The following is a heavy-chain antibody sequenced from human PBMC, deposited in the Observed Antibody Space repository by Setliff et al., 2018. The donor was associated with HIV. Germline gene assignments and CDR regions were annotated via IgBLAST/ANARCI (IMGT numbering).Heavy chain of an antibody. CDR3: ARDHRNCGGD. V-gene: IGHV1-69*05. CDR1: GGTFSSYA. CDR2: IIPIFGTA. J-gene: IGHJ4*02. D-gene: IGHD2-21*01. Sequence: RASVKVSCKASGGTFSSYAISWVRQAPGQGLEWMGGIIPIFGTANYAQKFQGRVTITTDESTSTAYMELSSLRSEDTAVYYCARDHRNCGGDWGQGTLVTVSS.